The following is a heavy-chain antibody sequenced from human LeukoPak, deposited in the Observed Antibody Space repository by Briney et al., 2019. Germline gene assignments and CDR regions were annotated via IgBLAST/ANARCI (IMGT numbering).Heavy chain of an antibody. CDR2: ISSSSSYI. CDR1: GFTFSAYS. V-gene: IGHV3-21*01. D-gene: IGHD3-10*01. J-gene: IGHJ4*02. Sequence: GGSLRLSCVASGFTFSAYSMNWVRQAPGKGLEWVSSISSSSSYIFYADSVKGRFTISRDNAKNSLYLQMNSLRAEDTAVYSCARDLAGSGSYIDYWGQGTLVTVSS. CDR3: ARDLAGSGSYIDY.